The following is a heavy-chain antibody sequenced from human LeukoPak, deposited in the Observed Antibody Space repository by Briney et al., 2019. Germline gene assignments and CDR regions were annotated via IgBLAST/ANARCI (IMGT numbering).Heavy chain of an antibody. Sequence: SETPSLTCAVYGGSFSGYYWSWIRQPPGKGLEWIGEINHSGSTNYNPSLKSRVTISVDTSKNQFSLKLSSVTAADTAVYYCAREGITMIVWGQGTLVTVSS. CDR2: INHSGST. D-gene: IGHD3-22*01. J-gene: IGHJ4*02. V-gene: IGHV4-34*01. CDR3: AREGITMIV. CDR1: GGSFSGYY.